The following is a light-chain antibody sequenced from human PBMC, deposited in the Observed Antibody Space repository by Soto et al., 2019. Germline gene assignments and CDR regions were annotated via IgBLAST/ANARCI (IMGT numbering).Light chain of an antibody. CDR1: QIVLYSSNNKNY. CDR3: QQYYSTPRT. Sequence: DIVMTQSPDSLAVSLGESATINCKSSQIVLYSSNNKNYLAWYQQKPGQPPKLLIYWASTRESGAPDRFSGSGSGTDFTLTISSLQAEDVAVYYCQQYYSTPRTFGQGTKVDIK. CDR2: WAS. J-gene: IGKJ1*01. V-gene: IGKV4-1*01.